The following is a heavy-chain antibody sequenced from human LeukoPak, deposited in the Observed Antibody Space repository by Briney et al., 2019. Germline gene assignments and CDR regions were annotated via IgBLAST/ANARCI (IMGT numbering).Heavy chain of an antibody. D-gene: IGHD1-26*01. V-gene: IGHV3-23*01. Sequence: GGSLRLSCAASGFTFNGFAMSWVRRTPGKGLEWVSGISGSGDNTLYADSVKGRFTISRDNSKNTLYLEMNSLRAEDTAIYYCAKMKGHPLPKYYMDVWGQGTTVTVSS. CDR1: GFTFNGFA. J-gene: IGHJ6*01. CDR3: AKMKGHPLPKYYMDV. CDR2: ISGSGDNT.